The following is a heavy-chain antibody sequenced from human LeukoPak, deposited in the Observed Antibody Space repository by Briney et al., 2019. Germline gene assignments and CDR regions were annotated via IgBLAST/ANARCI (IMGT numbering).Heavy chain of an antibody. CDR2: VYYSGRT. Sequence: SETLSLTCTVSGDSISTTNYYWGWIRQPPGKGLEWIGSVYYSGRTYYNPSLKSRVTISVDTSKNQFSLRLRSVTAADTAMYYCARDDIDYGDSPYYYYYMDVWGKGTTVTVSS. CDR3: ARDDIDYGDSPYYYYYMDV. CDR1: GDSISTTNYY. V-gene: IGHV4-39*07. J-gene: IGHJ6*03. D-gene: IGHD4-17*01.